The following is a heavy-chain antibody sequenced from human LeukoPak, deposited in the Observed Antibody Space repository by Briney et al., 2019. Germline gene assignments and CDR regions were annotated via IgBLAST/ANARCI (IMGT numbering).Heavy chain of an antibody. D-gene: IGHD2-2*01. V-gene: IGHV4-61*02. J-gene: IGHJ6*03. CDR3: ARDLGVLAAKYYYYYYYMDV. CDR1: GGSISSGSYY. Sequence: SQTLSLTXTVSGGSISSGSYYWSWIRQPAGKGLEWIGRIYTSGSTNYNPSLKSRVTISVDTSKNQFSLKLSSVTAADTAVYYCARDLGVLAAKYYYYYYYMDVWGKGTTVTVSS. CDR2: IYTSGST.